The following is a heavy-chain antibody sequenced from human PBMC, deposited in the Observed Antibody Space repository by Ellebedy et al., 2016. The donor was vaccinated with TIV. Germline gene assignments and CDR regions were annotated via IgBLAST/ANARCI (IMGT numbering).Heavy chain of an antibody. Sequence: GGSLRLSCAVSGFTFSSYWMSWVRQAPGKGLEWVANIRLDGGDKYYVDSVKGRFTVSRDNAKNSLSLQMNSLTVEDTAVYYCATDGSYGDYLFPQHAFVFWGQGTMVTVSS. CDR2: IRLDGGDK. CDR3: ATDGSYGDYLFPQHAFVF. D-gene: IGHD4-17*01. V-gene: IGHV3-7*01. CDR1: GFTFSSYW. J-gene: IGHJ3*01.